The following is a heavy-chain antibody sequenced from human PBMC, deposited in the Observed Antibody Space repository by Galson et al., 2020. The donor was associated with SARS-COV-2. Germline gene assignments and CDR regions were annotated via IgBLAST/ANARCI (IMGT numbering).Heavy chain of an antibody. CDR3: AISLRGGSSGYYPSSFDY. CDR1: GFTFSSYA. Sequence: GGSLRLSCAASGFTFSSYAMHWVRQAPGKGLEWVAVISYDGSNKYYADSVKGRFTISRDNSKNTLYLQMNSLRAEDTAVYYCAISLRGGSSGYYPSSFDYWGQGTLVTVSS. V-gene: IGHV3-30*01. J-gene: IGHJ4*02. D-gene: IGHD3-22*01. CDR2: ISYDGSNK.